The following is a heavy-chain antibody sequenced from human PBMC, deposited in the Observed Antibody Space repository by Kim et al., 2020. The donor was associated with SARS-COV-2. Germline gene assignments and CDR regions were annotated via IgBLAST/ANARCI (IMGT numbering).Heavy chain of an antibody. CDR3: ARSIAGSYYYGMDV. V-gene: IGHV3-30-3*01. CDR2: ISYDGSNK. Sequence: GGSLRLSCAASGFTFSSYAMHWVRQAPGKGLEWVAVISYDGSNKYYADSVKGRFTISRDNSKNTLYLQMNSLRAEETAVYYCARSIAGSYYYGMDVLGQG. CDR1: GFTFSSYA. J-gene: IGHJ6*02. D-gene: IGHD6-6*01.